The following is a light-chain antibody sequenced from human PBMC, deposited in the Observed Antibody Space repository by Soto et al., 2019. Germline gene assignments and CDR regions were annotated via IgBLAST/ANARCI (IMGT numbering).Light chain of an antibody. J-gene: IGKJ1*01. CDR1: QGIRND. Sequence: AIQMTQSPSSLSASVGHRVTITCRASQGIRNDLGWYQQRPGKAPELLIYATSILQSGVPSRFSGSGSGTDFTLTISSLHPEDFATYYCLQDYNYPRTFGQGTKVEIK. V-gene: IGKV1-6*01. CDR2: ATS. CDR3: LQDYNYPRT.